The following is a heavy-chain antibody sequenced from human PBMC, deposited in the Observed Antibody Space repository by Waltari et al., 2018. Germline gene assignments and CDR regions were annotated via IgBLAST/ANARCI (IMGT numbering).Heavy chain of an antibody. CDR2: ISHSGNL. V-gene: IGHV4-30-2*01. D-gene: IGHD1-26*01. J-gene: IGHJ4*02. CDR1: GDSITSAPYA. CDR3: AVSGSYPGSDY. Sequence: QLQVQESGPGLVKPSQTLSLTCAGSGDSITSAPYAWSRIRQPPGKGLEWIGYISHSGNLYYNPSLKSRVTMSVDRSKKQFSLKLSSVTAADTAVYYCAVSGSYPGSDYWGQGTLVTVSS.